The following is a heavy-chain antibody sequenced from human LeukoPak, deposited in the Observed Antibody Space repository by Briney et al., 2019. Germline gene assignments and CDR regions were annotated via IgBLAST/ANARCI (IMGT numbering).Heavy chain of an antibody. D-gene: IGHD3-22*01. V-gene: IGHV4-4*07. J-gene: IGHJ4*02. CDR1: GGSLSIYY. Sequence: SETLSLTCTVPGGSLSIYYWSGIRQPAGKGLGGMGRLYTSGSTNYNPSLKSRVTMSVDTSKNQFSLKLSSVTAADTAVYYCARDGYYYDSSGYYYVSDYWGQGTLVTVSS. CDR2: LYTSGST. CDR3: ARDGYYYDSSGYYYVSDY.